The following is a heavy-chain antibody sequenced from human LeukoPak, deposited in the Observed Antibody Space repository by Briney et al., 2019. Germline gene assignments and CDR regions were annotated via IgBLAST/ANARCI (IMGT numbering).Heavy chain of an antibody. Sequence: SETLSLTCAVYGGSFSGYYWSWIRQPPGKGLEWIGEINHSGSNNYNPSLKSRVTISVDTSKNQFSLKLSSVTAADTAVYYCARAYYDSSGYYSSYFDYWGQGTLVTVSS. CDR1: GGSFSGYY. D-gene: IGHD3-22*01. CDR2: INHSGSN. CDR3: ARAYYDSSGYYSSYFDY. V-gene: IGHV4-34*01. J-gene: IGHJ4*02.